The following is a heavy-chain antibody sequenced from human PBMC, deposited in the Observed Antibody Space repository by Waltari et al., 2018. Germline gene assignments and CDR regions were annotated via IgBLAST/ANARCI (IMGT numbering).Heavy chain of an antibody. CDR3: AREGLGMDFRHAFDI. CDR1: GGTLSSYA. J-gene: IGHJ3*02. CDR2: IIPILGIA. V-gene: IGHV1-69*01. D-gene: IGHD7-27*01. Sequence: QVQLVQSGAEVRKPGSSVKVSCKASGGTLSSYAIIWVRQAPGQGLEWMGGIIPILGIANYAQKFQGRVTITADESTSTAYMELSSLRSEDTAVYYCAREGLGMDFRHAFDIWGQGTMVTVSS.